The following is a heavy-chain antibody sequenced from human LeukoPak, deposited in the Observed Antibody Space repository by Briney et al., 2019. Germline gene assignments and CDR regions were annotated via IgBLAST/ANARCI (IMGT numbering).Heavy chain of an antibody. J-gene: IGHJ6*03. CDR3: ALHCSSTSCRDYYYMDV. V-gene: IGHV3-33*08. D-gene: IGHD2-2*01. CDR1: GFTFSSYA. CDR2: IWYDGTNK. Sequence: GGSLRLSCAASGFTFSSYAMSWVRQAPGKGLEWVAVIWYDGTNKYYADSVKGRFTISRDNSRNTLYLQMNSLRAEDTAVYYCALHCSSTSCRDYYYMDVWGKGTTVTVSS.